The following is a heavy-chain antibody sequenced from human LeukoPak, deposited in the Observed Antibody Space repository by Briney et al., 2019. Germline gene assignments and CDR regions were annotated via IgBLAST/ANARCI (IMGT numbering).Heavy chain of an antibody. J-gene: IGHJ1*01. D-gene: IGHD6-13*01. CDR1: GGSISSGSYY. Sequence: SETLSLTCTVSGGSISSGSYYWSWIRQPAGKGLEWIGRIYTSGSTNYNPSLKSRVTISVDTSKNQFSLKLSSVTAADTAVYYCARESGSSSVVPLPHWGQGTLVTVSS. CDR2: IYTSGST. CDR3: ARESGSSSVVPLPH. V-gene: IGHV4-61*02.